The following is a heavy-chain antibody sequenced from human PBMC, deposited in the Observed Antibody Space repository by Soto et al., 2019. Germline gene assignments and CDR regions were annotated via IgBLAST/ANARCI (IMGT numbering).Heavy chain of an antibody. D-gene: IGHD6-13*01. J-gene: IGHJ6*02. CDR1: GYTFTGYY. Sequence: QVQLVQSGAEVKKPGASVKVSCKASGYTFTGYYMHWVRQAPGQGLEWMGWINPNSGGTNYAQKFQGWVTMTRDTSISTAYMELSRLRSDDTAVYYCARGLPPPVGWGIAAGRVSVGGMDVWGQGTTVTVSS. V-gene: IGHV1-2*04. CDR3: ARGLPPPVGWGIAAGRVSVGGMDV. CDR2: INPNSGGT.